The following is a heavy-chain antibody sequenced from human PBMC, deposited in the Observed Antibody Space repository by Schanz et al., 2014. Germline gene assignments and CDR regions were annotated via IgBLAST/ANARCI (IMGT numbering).Heavy chain of an antibody. D-gene: IGHD3-10*01. V-gene: IGHV3-53*01. CDR1: GFSVSTNY. Sequence: EVQLVESGGGLIQPGGSLRLSCAVSGFSVSTNYMSWVRQAPGKGLEWVSIIYPDGSTNYGDSMKGRFTVSRDEWKNTMYLQMNRLRGEDSAVYYCARPSGSYFRAFDIWGQGTMVTVSS. CDR2: IYPDGST. J-gene: IGHJ3*02. CDR3: ARPSGSYFRAFDI.